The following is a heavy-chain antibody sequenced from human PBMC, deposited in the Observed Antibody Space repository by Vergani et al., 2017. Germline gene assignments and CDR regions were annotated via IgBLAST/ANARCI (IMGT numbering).Heavy chain of an antibody. Sequence: QVQLVQSGAEVKKPGSSVKVSCKASGGTFSSYAISWVRQAPGQGLEWMGGIIPIFGTANYAQKFQGRVTITADESTSTAYMELSSLRSDDTAVYYCARDLGYSSSWYNSGVGGMDVWGQGTTVTVSS. D-gene: IGHD6-13*01. CDR3: ARDLGYSSSWYNSGVGGMDV. CDR2: IIPIFGTA. V-gene: IGHV1-69*12. CDR1: GGTFSSYA. J-gene: IGHJ6*02.